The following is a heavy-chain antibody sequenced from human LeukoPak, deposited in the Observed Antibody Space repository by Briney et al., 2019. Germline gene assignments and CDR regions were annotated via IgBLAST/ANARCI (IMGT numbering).Heavy chain of an antibody. CDR2: INHSGST. J-gene: IGHJ6*02. CDR1: GGSFSGYY. CDR3: ARGYLTVYDFWSGYSLYGMDV. D-gene: IGHD3-3*01. V-gene: IGHV4-34*01. Sequence: SETLSLTCAVYGGSFSGYYWSWLRQPPGKGLEWIGEINHSGSTNYNPSLKSRVTISVDTSKNQFSLKLSSVTAADTAVYYCARGYLTVYDFWSGYSLYGMDVWGQGTTVTVSS.